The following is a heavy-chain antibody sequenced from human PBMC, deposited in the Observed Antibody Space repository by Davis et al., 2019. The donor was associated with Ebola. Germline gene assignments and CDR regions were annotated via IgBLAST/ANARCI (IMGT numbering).Heavy chain of an antibody. D-gene: IGHD2-15*01. CDR1: GFTFSSYW. V-gene: IGHV3-7*01. CDR3: ARGPPEDVVVVVVAADY. CDR2: IKQDGSEK. J-gene: IGHJ3*01. Sequence: PGGSLRLSCAASGFTFSSYWMSWVRQAPGKGLEWVANIKQDGSEKYYVDSVKGRITISRDNAKNSLYLQMNSLRAEDTAVYYCARGPPEDVVVVVVAADYWGLGTMVTVSS.